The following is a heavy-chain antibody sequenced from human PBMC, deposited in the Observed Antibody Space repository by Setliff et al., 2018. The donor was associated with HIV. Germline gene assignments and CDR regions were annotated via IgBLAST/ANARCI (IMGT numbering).Heavy chain of an antibody. CDR1: RGSFSHYY. CDR2: INQERTT. Sequence: SETLSLTCAVYRGSFSHYYWTWIRQSPGKGLEWIAEINQERTTFYNPSLKSRLIISLDTSRNEVSLRLNSVTAADTATYFCARVRFSFNNVRCFDLWGPGTRVTVSS. D-gene: IGHD1-20*01. J-gene: IGHJ2*01. V-gene: IGHV4-34*01. CDR3: ARVRFSFNNVRCFDL.